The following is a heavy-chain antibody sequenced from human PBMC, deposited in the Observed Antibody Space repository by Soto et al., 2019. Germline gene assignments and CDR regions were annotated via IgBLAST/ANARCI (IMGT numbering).Heavy chain of an antibody. CDR2: ISGSGGST. CDR3: AKDTRAAADPYYFDY. CDR1: GFTFSSYA. D-gene: IGHD6-13*01. J-gene: IGHJ4*02. Sequence: EVQLLESGGGLVQPGGSLRLSCAASGFTFSSYAMSWVRQAPGKGLEWVSAISGSGGSTYYADSVKGRFTISRDNSKNTLYLQMNILRAEDTAIYYCAKDTRAAADPYYFDYWGQGTLVTVSS. V-gene: IGHV3-23*01.